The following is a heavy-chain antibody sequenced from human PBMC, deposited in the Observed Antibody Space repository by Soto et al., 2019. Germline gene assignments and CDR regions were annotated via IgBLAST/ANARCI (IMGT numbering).Heavy chain of an antibody. J-gene: IGHJ4*02. CDR3: AKDLFGIYYYGSGSYFAPPVIDY. V-gene: IGHV3-30*18. D-gene: IGHD3-10*01. Sequence: GGSLRLSCAASGFTFSSYGMHWVRQAPGKGLEWVAVISYDGSNKYYADSVKGRFTISRDNSKNTLYLQMNSLRAEDTAVYYCAKDLFGIYYYGSGSYFAPPVIDYWGQGTMVTVSS. CDR2: ISYDGSNK. CDR1: GFTFSSYG.